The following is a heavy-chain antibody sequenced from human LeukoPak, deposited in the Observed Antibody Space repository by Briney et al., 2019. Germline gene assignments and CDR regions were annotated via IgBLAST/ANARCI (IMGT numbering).Heavy chain of an antibody. D-gene: IGHD1-1*01. CDR3: AKDKSPNWNDVNYFDY. CDR2: ISYDGSNK. CDR1: GFTFSSYG. Sequence: GGSLRLSCAASGFTFSSYGMHWVRQAPGKGLEWVAVISYDGSNKYYADSVKGRFTISRDNSKNTLYLQMNSLRAEDTAVYYCAKDKSPNWNDVNYFDYWGQGTLVTVSS. J-gene: IGHJ4*02. V-gene: IGHV3-30*18.